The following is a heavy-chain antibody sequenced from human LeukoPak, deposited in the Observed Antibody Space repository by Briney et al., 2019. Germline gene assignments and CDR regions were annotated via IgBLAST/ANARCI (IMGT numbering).Heavy chain of an antibody. J-gene: IGHJ4*02. CDR3: ARVAPARLLWFGELYTDY. V-gene: IGHV3-11*01. CDR2: ISSSGSTI. Sequence: GGSLRLSCAASGFTFSDYYMSWIRQAPGKGLEWVSYISSSGSTIYYADSVKGRFTISRDNAKNSLYLQMNSLRAEDTAVYYCARVAPARLLWFGELYTDYWGQGTLVTVSS. D-gene: IGHD3-10*01. CDR1: GFTFSDYY.